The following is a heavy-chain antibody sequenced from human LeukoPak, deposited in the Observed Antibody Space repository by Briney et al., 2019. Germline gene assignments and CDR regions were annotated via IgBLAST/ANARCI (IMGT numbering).Heavy chain of an antibody. D-gene: IGHD4-17*01. J-gene: IGHJ4*02. CDR2: IAGSGDIT. V-gene: IGHV3-23*01. CDR3: AKGSAVTSFEGRH. Sequence: GGSLRLSCAVSGFTFSSYAMTWVRQAPGKGLEWVSGIAGSGDITNYADSVKGRFTISRDNSKNTLHLQMNSLRAEDTALYYCAKGSAVTSFEGRHWGQGTLVAVSS. CDR1: GFTFSSYA.